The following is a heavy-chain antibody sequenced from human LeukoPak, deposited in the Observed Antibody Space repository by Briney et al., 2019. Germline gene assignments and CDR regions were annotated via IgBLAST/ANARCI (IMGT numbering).Heavy chain of an antibody. J-gene: IGHJ4*02. V-gene: IGHV4-34*01. CDR1: GGSFSGYY. D-gene: IGHD3-10*01. CDR2: INHSGST. Sequence: PSETLSLTCAVYGGSFSGYYWSWIRQPPGNGLEWIGEINHSGSTNYNPSLKSRVTISVDTSKNQFSLKLSSVTAADTAVYYCARDRIWFGELLEYYFDYWGQGTLVTVSS. CDR3: ARDRIWFGELLEYYFDY.